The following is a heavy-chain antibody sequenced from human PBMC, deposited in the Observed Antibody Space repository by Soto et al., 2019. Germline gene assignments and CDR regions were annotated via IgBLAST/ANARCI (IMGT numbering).Heavy chain of an antibody. D-gene: IGHD3-3*01. V-gene: IGHV4-34*01. Sequence: QVQLQQWGAGLLKPSETLSLTCAVYGGSFSGYYWSWIRQPPGKGLEWVGEINHSGSTNYNPSLKSRVTISVDTSKNQLSLKLSSVTAADTAVYYCASGFRNYDFWSGYLRWFDPWGQGTLVTVSS. J-gene: IGHJ5*02. CDR3: ASGFRNYDFWSGYLRWFDP. CDR2: INHSGST. CDR1: GGSFSGYY.